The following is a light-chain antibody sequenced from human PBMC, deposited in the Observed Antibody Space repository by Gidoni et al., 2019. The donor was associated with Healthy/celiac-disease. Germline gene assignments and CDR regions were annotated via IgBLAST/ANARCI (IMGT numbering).Light chain of an antibody. CDR3: QQSYSTPPV. Sequence: DIQMTQSPSSLSASVGDRVTITCRASQSISSYLNWYQQKPGKAPKLLIYAASSLQSGVPSRFSGSGSGTDFTLTISSLQPEDFATYYCQQSYSTPPVFGRXTKVEIK. J-gene: IGKJ4*01. CDR2: AAS. CDR1: QSISSY. V-gene: IGKV1-39*01.